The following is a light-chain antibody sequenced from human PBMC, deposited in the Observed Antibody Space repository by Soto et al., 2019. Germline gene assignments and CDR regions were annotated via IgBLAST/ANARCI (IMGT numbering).Light chain of an antibody. CDR2: EGS. J-gene: IGLJ1*01. CDR1: SSDVGNYNL. V-gene: IGLV2-23*01. CDR3: CSYASSSTYV. Sequence: QSVLTQPASVSGSPGQPITISCTGTSSDVGNYNLVSWYQHDPGKAPKLLIYEGSKRPSGVSDRFSGSKSGNTASLTISGLQAEDEADYYCCSYASSSTYVFGTGTKVTVL.